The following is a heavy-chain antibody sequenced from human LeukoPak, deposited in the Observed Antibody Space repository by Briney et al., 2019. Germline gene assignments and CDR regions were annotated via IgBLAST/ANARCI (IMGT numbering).Heavy chain of an antibody. V-gene: IGHV3-30*03. CDR1: GFTFSSYG. CDR3: AEIPTTVTTNGWFDP. J-gene: IGHJ5*02. D-gene: IGHD4-17*01. Sequence: AGGSLRLSCAASGFTFSSYGMHWVRQAPGKGLEGVAVISYDGSNKYYADFVKGRFTISRDNSKNTLYLQMNSLRAEDTAVYYCAEIPTTVTTNGWFDPWGQGTLVTVSS. CDR2: ISYDGSNK.